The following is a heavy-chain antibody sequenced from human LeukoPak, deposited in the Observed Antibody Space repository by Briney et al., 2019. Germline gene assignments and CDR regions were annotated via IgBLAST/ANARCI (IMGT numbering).Heavy chain of an antibody. J-gene: IGHJ4*02. D-gene: IGHD3-16*01. CDR2: IDNDGGST. Sequence: GGSLRLSCAASGFTFHSYWMHWVRQAPGKGLVWVSRIDNDGGSTTYADSVKGRFTISRDNAKNTLYLQMNSVRAEDTAVYYCARSSFPYYFDYWGRGTLVTVSS. CDR3: ARSSFPYYFDY. CDR1: GFTFHSYW. V-gene: IGHV3-74*01.